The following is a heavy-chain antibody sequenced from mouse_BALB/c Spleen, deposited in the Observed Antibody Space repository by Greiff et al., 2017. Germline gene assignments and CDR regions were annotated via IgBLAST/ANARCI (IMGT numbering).Heavy chain of an antibody. V-gene: IGHV5-6*01. CDR3: AREDDYDEGGFAY. Sequence: EVKLMESGGDLVKPGGSLKLSCAASGFTFSSYGMSWVRQTPDKRLEWVATISSGGSYTYYPDSVKGRFTISRDNAKNNLYLQMSSLKSEDTAMYYCAREDDYDEGGFAYWGQGTLVTVSA. J-gene: IGHJ3*01. D-gene: IGHD2-4*01. CDR1: GFTFSSYG. CDR2: ISSGGSYT.